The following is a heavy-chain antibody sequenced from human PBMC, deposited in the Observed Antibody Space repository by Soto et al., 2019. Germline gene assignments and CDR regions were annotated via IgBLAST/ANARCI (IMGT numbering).Heavy chain of an antibody. Sequence: QVQLQESGPGLVKPSETLSLTCTVSGGSISSYYWSWIRQPPGKGLEWIGYIYYSGSTNYNPSLKSRVTISVDTSKTPFSLKLSSVTAADTAVYYCARGLGVTRNWLDPWGQGTLVTVSS. D-gene: IGHD4-17*01. CDR1: GGSISSYY. V-gene: IGHV4-59*01. J-gene: IGHJ5*02. CDR3: ARGLGVTRNWLDP. CDR2: IYYSGST.